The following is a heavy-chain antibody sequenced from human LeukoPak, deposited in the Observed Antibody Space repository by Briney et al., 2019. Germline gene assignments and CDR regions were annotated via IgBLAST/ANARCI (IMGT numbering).Heavy chain of an antibody. V-gene: IGHV3-43*02. Sequence: GGSLRLSCATSGITFDDYAMNWVRQAPGKGLEWVSLISGDGGSTYYADSVKGRFNISRDNSKNSLYLQMNSLRTEDTALYYCARGFSVLASNHYYYYYVMDVWGQGTTVTVSS. CDR1: GITFDDYA. CDR3: ARGFSVLASNHYYYYYVMDV. D-gene: IGHD3-3*01. CDR2: ISGDGGST. J-gene: IGHJ6*02.